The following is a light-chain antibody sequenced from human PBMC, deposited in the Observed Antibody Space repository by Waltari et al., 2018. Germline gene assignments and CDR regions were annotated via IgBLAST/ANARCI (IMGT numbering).Light chain of an antibody. V-gene: IGKV1-8*01. CDR2: AAS. CDR1: QGISGY. CDR3: QQYYTYPFT. J-gene: IGKJ3*01. Sequence: AIRMTQSSSSFSASTGDRVTITCRASQGISGYLAWYQQKPGKAPKLLISAASSLQSGVPSRFSGSGSGTDFTLTISCLQSEDFATYFCQQYYTYPFTFGPGTKVDIK.